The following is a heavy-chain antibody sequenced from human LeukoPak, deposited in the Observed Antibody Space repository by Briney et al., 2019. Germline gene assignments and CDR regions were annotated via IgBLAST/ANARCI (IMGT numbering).Heavy chain of an antibody. CDR1: GGSFSGYS. Sequence: PSETLSLTCAVYGGSFSGYSWNWIRQPPVKGLEWIGEINHSGGTNYNPSLKSRVTISVDTSKKQFSLKLSSVTAADTAVYYCARLRGTNYFDPWGQGTLVTVSS. V-gene: IGHV4-34*01. CDR2: INHSGGT. CDR3: ARLRGTNYFDP. J-gene: IGHJ5*02. D-gene: IGHD4/OR15-4a*01.